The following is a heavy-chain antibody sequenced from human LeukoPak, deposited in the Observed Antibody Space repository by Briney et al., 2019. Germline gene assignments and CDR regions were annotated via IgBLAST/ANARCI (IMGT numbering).Heavy chain of an antibody. CDR2: TYYRSKWSE. J-gene: IGHJ4*02. CDR1: RHIVCSNRVS. CDR3: VRVTGGVFDH. D-gene: IGHD2-8*01. V-gene: IGHV6-1*01. Sequence: PSHAGPLTGVNSRHIVCSNRVSWEWSRQSPSRGVEWLGRTYYRSKWSEDYAVSVKSRIIINPDTSKNQFSLQLNSVTPEDTAVDYCVRVTGGVFDHWSQGTLVTVSA.